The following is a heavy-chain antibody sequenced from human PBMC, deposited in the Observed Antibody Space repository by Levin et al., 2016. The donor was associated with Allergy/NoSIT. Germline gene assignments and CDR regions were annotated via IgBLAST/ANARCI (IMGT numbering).Heavy chain of an antibody. D-gene: IGHD3-22*01. CDR2: ISSSSSTI. CDR3: ARAITYYYDSSGYYYFDY. J-gene: IGHJ4*02. Sequence: WIRQPPGKGLEWVSYISSSSSTIYYADSVKGRFTISRDNAKNSLYLQMNSLRDEDTAVYYCARAITYYYDSSGYYYFDYWGQGTLVTVSS. V-gene: IGHV3-48*02.